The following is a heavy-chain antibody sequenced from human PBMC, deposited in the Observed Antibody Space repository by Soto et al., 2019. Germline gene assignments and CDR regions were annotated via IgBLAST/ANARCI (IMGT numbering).Heavy chain of an antibody. D-gene: IGHD3-9*01. V-gene: IGHV4-59*01. CDR1: GASLTSDY. CDR3: TRGTDSRKTGY. J-gene: IGHJ4*02. Sequence: PSETLSLTCTVSGASLTSDYWSWIRQPPGKGLEWIGCIYDSGNTRYNPSLKSRVAISEDTSKNQFSLNLNSVSAADTAMYYCTRGTDSRKTGYWGRGTLVTVSS. CDR2: IYDSGNT.